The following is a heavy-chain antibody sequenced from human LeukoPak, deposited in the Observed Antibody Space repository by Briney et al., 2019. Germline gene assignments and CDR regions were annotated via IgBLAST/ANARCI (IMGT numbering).Heavy chain of an antibody. CDR2: ISAYNGNT. CDR1: GYTFTNFG. D-gene: IGHD2-2*01. Sequence: ASVKVSCKASGYTFTNFGITWVRQAPGQGLEWMGWISAYNGNTAYAQNLQGRGTMTTDTSTTTAYMELRSLISDDTAVYYCARGGVVPATVSNWFDPWGQGTLVTVSS. CDR3: ARGGVVPATVSNWFDP. J-gene: IGHJ5*02. V-gene: IGHV1-18*01.